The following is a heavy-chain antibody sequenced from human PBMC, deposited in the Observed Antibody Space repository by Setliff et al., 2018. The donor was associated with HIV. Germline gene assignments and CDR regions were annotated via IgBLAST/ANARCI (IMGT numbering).Heavy chain of an antibody. CDR1: GGSMSRFY. D-gene: IGHD1-1*01. V-gene: IGHV4-59*01. CDR2: VYSTGSI. J-gene: IGHJ4*02. CDR3: ARAEGDAYNSLPYFDS. Sequence: LSLTCTVSGGSMSRFYWTWIRQPPGKGLEWIGFVYSTGSINYSPSFRGRLTISLDTSENQFSLHLTSVTAADTAVYYCARAEGDAYNSLPYFDSWGPGALVTVSA.